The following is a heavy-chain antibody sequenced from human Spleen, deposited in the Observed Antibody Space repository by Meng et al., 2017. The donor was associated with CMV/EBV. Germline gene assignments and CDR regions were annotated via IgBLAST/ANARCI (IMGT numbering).Heavy chain of an antibody. CDR3: ARVSGSSWLSFFFDY. D-gene: IGHD6-13*01. CDR2: ITTKVSRG. J-gene: IGHJ4*02. CDR1: GFAFSDAD. V-gene: IGHV3-11*01. Sequence: GFAFSDADMSWIRKAPGKGLEWVSYITTKVSRGYYADSVKGRFTISRDNAKNSLYLEMNSLRAEDTAVYYCARVSGSSWLSFFFDYWGQGTLVTVSS.